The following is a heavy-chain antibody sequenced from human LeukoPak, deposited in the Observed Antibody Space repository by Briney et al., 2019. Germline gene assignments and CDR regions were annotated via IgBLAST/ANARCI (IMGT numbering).Heavy chain of an antibody. V-gene: IGHV1-2*02. D-gene: IGHD6-19*01. CDR2: INPNSGGT. Sequence: GASVTVSCKASGYTFTGYYMHWVRQAPGQGLEWMGWINPNSGGTNFAQKFQGRVTMTRDTSISTAYMELSRLRSDDTAVYYCARVDFYSSGYFDYWGQGTLVTVSS. CDR1: GYTFTGYY. J-gene: IGHJ4*02. CDR3: ARVDFYSSGYFDY.